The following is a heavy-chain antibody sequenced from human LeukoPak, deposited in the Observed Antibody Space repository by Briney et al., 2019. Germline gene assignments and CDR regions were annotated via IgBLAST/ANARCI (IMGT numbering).Heavy chain of an antibody. CDR3: ARAWTNYDFWSGSPHYFDY. J-gene: IGHJ4*02. D-gene: IGHD3-3*01. V-gene: IGHV1-69*13. CDR1: GGTFSSYA. Sequence: GASVKVSCKASGGTFSSYAISWVRQAPGQGLEWMGGIIPIFGTANYAQKFQGRVTITADESTSTAYMELSSLRSEDTAVYYCARAWTNYDFWSGSPHYFDYWGQGTLVTVSS. CDR2: IIPIFGTA.